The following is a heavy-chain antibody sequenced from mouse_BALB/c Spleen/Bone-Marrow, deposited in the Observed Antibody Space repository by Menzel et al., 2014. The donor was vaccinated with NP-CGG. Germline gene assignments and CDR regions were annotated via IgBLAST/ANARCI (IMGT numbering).Heavy chain of an antibody. D-gene: IGHD1-1*01. CDR2: INPSTGYT. J-gene: IGHJ4*01. CDR1: GYTFTSYW. V-gene: IGHV1-7*01. CDR3: ARPPYYYGSSYDAMDY. Sequence: VQLQQPGAELAKPGASVKMSCKASGYTFTSYWMHWVKQRPGQGLEWIGYINPSTGYTEYNQKFKDEATLTADKSSSTAYMQLSGLTPEDSAVYYCARPPYYYGSSYDAMDYWGQGTSVTVSS.